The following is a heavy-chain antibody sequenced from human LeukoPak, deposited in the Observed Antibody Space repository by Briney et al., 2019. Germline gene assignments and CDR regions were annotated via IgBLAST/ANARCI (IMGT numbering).Heavy chain of an antibody. CDR1: GFTVSNNY. CDR2: IYSGGST. J-gene: IGHJ4*02. CDR3: ARWGSTSWNYFDY. V-gene: IGHV3-53*01. Sequence: GGSLRLSCAASGFTVSNNYMSWVRQAPGKGLEWVSVIYSGGSTYCADSVKGRFTISRDNSKNTVYLQMNSLRAEDTAVYYCARWGSTSWNYFDYWGQGTLVTVSS. D-gene: IGHD2-2*01.